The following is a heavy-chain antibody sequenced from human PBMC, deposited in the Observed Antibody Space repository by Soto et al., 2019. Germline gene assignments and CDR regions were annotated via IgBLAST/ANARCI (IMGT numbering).Heavy chain of an antibody. V-gene: IGHV1-18*04. CDR2: ITDYNGNT. CDR3: ARDAFGDLWRVFDL. Sequence: ASVKVSCKASGYTFINYGISWVRQAPGQGLEWMGWITDYNGNTNYARKFQGRVTMTTDTSTSTAYMELRSLRSDDTAVYFCARDAFGDLWRVFDLCGQGTMVTV. D-gene: IGHD4-17*01. CDR1: GYTFINYG. J-gene: IGHJ3*01.